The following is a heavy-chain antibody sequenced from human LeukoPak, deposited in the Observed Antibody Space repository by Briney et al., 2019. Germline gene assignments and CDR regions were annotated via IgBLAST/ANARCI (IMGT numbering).Heavy chain of an antibody. CDR3: ARAAASDY. CDR2: INTNTGNP. D-gene: IGHD2-15*01. Sequence: ASVKVSCRASGYTFTDFGVSWVRQAPGQGLEWMGWINTNTGNPTYAQGFTGRFVFSLDTSVSTAYLQISSLKAEDTAVYYCARAAASDYWGQGTLVTVSS. CDR1: GYTFTDFG. J-gene: IGHJ4*02. V-gene: IGHV7-4-1*02.